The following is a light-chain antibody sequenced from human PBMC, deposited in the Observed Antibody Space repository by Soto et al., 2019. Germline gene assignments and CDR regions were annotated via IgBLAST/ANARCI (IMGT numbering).Light chain of an antibody. V-gene: IGLV2-11*01. J-gene: IGLJ3*02. Sequence: QSALTQPRSVSGSPGQSVTISCTGTSSDVGGYNYVSWYQQHPGKAPKLMIYDVSKRPSGVPDHFSGSKSGNTASLTISGLQAEDEADYYCCSYAGSNTSVFGGGTKLTVL. CDR1: SSDVGGYNY. CDR3: CSYAGSNTSV. CDR2: DVS.